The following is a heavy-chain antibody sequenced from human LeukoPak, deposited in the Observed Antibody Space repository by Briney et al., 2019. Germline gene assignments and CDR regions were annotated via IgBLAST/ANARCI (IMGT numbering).Heavy chain of an antibody. CDR2: INHSGST. V-gene: IGHV4-39*07. CDR1: VGSISSGCYY. Sequence: TSETLSLTCTVSVGSISSGCYYWSWIRQHPGKGLEWIGEINHSGSTNYNPSLKSRVTISVDTSKNQFSLKLSSVTAADTAVYYCARVQKSWYSSSSWGGNYYFDYWGQGTLVTVSS. D-gene: IGHD6-6*01. J-gene: IGHJ4*02. CDR3: ARVQKSWYSSSSWGGNYYFDY.